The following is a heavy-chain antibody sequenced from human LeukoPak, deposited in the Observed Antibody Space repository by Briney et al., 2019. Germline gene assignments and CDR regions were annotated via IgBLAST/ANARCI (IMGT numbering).Heavy chain of an antibody. V-gene: IGHV3-53*01. Sequence: PGGSLSLSCAASGFPVISNYMSWVRQAPGKGLEWVSILYSVGTTYYTDSVKGRFTISRDDSKNTLYLQMNSLRAEDTAVYYCARWYCTRTSCYYDYWGQGTLVTVSS. CDR3: ARWYCTRTSCYYDY. J-gene: IGHJ4*02. CDR2: LYSVGTT. D-gene: IGHD2-2*01. CDR1: GFPVISNY.